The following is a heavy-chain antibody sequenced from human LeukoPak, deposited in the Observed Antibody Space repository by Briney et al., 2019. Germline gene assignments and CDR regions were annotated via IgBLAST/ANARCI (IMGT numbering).Heavy chain of an antibody. CDR1: GYTFTSYY. Sequence: VASVKVSCKASGYTFTSYYMHWVRQAPGQGLEWMGIINPSGGSTSYAQKFQGRVTMTRDTSTSTVYMELSSLRSEDTAVYFCARGLWSAHRREYYFDSWGQGTLVTVSS. D-gene: IGHD3-3*01. CDR2: INPSGGST. CDR3: ARGLWSAHRREYYFDS. J-gene: IGHJ4*02. V-gene: IGHV1-46*01.